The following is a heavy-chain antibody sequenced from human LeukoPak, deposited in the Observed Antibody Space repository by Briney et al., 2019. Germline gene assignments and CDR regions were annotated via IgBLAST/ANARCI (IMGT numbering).Heavy chain of an antibody. V-gene: IGHV3-23*01. J-gene: IGHJ4*02. Sequence: GGSLRLSCAASGFTFSSYAMSWVRQAPGKGLEWVSAISGSGGSTYYADSVKGRFTISRDNSKNTLYLQMNSLRAEDTAVYYCAKEDGYSSSWYGVGSDYWGQGTLVTVSS. CDR3: AKEDGYSSSWYGVGSDY. CDR1: GFTFSSYA. CDR2: ISGSGGST. D-gene: IGHD6-13*01.